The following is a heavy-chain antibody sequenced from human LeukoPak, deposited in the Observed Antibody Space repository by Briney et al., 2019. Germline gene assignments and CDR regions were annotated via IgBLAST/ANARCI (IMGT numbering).Heavy chain of an antibody. CDR3: ARDQGVEQWLPSNYYGMDV. D-gene: IGHD6-19*01. CDR1: GFTFSSYS. J-gene: IGHJ6*02. CDR2: ISSSNSYI. V-gene: IGHV3-21*01. Sequence: GGSLGLSCAASGFTFSSYSIHWVRQAPGKGLEWVSSISSSNSYIYYADSLKGRFAISRDNAKNSLYLQMNSLRAEDTAVYYCARDQGVEQWLPSNYYGMDVWGQGTTVTVSS.